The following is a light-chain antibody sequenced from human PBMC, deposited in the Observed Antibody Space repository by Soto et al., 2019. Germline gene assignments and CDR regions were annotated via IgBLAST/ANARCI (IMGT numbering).Light chain of an antibody. Sequence: EIVLTQSPATLSLSPGERATLSCRASQSVSSFLGWYQQKPGQAPRLLIYDASNRATGIPPRFSGSGSGTDFTLTRSSLEPEDFAFYKGHNRSSRTFGQGTKVEIK. V-gene: IGKV3-11*01. CDR1: QSVSSF. J-gene: IGKJ1*01. CDR2: DAS. CDR3: HNRSSRT.